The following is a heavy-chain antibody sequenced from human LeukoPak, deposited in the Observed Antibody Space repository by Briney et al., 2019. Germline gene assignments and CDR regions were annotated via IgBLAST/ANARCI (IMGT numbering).Heavy chain of an antibody. Sequence: SETLSLTCTVSGGSISNTTYYWNWIRQHPWKGLEWIGYIYYSGSTYYNPSLKSRVTISVDTSKNQFSLKLSSVTAADTAVYYCASSDILTGYEVDYWGQGTLVTVSS. CDR3: ASSDILTGYEVDY. V-gene: IGHV4-31*03. CDR1: GGSISNTTYY. CDR2: IYYSGST. J-gene: IGHJ4*02. D-gene: IGHD3-9*01.